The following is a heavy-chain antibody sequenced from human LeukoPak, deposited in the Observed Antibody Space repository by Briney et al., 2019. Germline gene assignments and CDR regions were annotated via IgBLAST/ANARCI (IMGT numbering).Heavy chain of an antibody. Sequence: PGGSLRLSCAASGFTFSTYGMHWVRQAPGKGLEWVAVISNDGSNKLYADSVKGRFTISGDNFKNTLYLQMNSLRAEDTAMYYCARSDVDMAAWGQGTLVTVSS. J-gene: IGHJ5*02. CDR1: GFTFSTYG. V-gene: IGHV3-30*03. CDR2: ISNDGSNK. D-gene: IGHD5-12*01. CDR3: ARSDVDMAA.